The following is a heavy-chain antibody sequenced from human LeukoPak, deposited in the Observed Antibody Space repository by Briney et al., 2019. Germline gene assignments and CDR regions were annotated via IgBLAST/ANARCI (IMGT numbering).Heavy chain of an antibody. J-gene: IGHJ4*02. CDR1: GFTFSSYA. D-gene: IGHD3-10*01. Sequence: GGSLRLSCAASGFTFSSYAMHWVRQAPGKGLEWVAVISYDGSNKYYADSVKGRFTISRDNSKNTLYLQMNSLRAEDTAVYYCARESQGTSEAYWGQGTLVTVSS. V-gene: IGHV3-30-3*01. CDR2: ISYDGSNK. CDR3: ARESQGTSEAY.